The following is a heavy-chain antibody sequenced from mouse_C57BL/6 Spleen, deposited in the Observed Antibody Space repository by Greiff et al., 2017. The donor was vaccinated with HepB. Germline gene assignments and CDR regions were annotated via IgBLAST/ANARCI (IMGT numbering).Heavy chain of an antibody. CDR1: GYTFTDYY. V-gene: IGHV1-26*01. Sequence: EVKLMESGPELVKPGASVKISCKASGYTFTDYYMNWVKQSHGKSLEWIGDINPNNGGTSYNQKFKGKATLTVDKSSSTAYMELRSLTSEDSAVYYCARSDGYYGYFDVWGTGTTVTVSS. J-gene: IGHJ1*03. CDR2: INPNNGGT. D-gene: IGHD2-3*01. CDR3: ARSDGYYGYFDV.